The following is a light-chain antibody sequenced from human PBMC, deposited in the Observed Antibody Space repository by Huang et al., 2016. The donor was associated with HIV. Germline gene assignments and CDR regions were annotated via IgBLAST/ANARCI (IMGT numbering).Light chain of an antibody. CDR3: TQGTHWPPT. CDR2: KVS. J-gene: IGKJ4*01. Sequence: DVVMTQSPLSLPVSLGQPAAISCRSSQGLVYGDGNTYLNWLYQRPGQSPRRLISKVSKRDSGVPDRFSGSGSGTDFTLKISRVEAEDVGVYYCTQGTHWPPTFGGGTKVEIK. V-gene: IGKV2-30*01. CDR1: QGLVYGDGNTY.